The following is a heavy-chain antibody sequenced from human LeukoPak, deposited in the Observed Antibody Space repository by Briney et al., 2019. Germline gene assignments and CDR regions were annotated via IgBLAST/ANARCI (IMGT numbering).Heavy chain of an antibody. Sequence: PSETLSLTCTVSGGSVSSSSYYWGWIRQPPGKGLEWIGSIFYSETTYYSPSLKSRNTISVDTSTNQFSLKLSSVTAADTAVYFCARGQWLVPLDFWGQGILVTVSS. D-gene: IGHD6-19*01. CDR1: GGSVSSSSYY. CDR3: ARGQWLVPLDF. CDR2: IFYSETT. V-gene: IGHV4-39*01. J-gene: IGHJ4*02.